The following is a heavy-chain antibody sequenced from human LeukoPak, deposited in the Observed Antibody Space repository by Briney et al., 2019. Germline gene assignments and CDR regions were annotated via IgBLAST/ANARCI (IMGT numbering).Heavy chain of an antibody. CDR2: INPNSGGT. Sequence: GASVKVSCKASGYTFTGYYMHWVRQAPGQGLEWMGWINPNSGGTNYAQKFQGRVTMTRDTSISTAYMELSRLRSDDTAVYYCASDVAAAGTLKFDYWGQGTLVTVSS. V-gene: IGHV1-2*02. CDR1: GYTFTGYY. CDR3: ASDVAAAGTLKFDY. J-gene: IGHJ4*02. D-gene: IGHD6-13*01.